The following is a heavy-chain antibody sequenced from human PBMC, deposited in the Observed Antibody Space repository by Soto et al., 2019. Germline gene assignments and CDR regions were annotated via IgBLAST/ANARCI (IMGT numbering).Heavy chain of an antibody. CDR2: IWYDGTSE. CDR1: GFTFSNYH. CDR3: ARDGRRFLEWLLGVWLAP. J-gene: IGHJ5*02. D-gene: IGHD3-3*01. V-gene: IGHV3-33*01. Sequence: PGGSLRLSCAASGFTFSNYHIHWVRQAPGKGLEWVAVIWYDGTSEYYADSVKGRFTISRDNSKNTVYLQMNSLRDEDTAVYYCARDGRRFLEWLLGVWLAPWGQGTPVTVSS.